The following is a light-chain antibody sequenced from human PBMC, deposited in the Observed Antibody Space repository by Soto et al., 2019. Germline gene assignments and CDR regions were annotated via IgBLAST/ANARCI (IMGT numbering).Light chain of an antibody. Sequence: EIVLTQSPGTLSLSPGERATLSCRASQSVSSSYLAWYQQKPGQAPRLLIYGASSRATGIPDRFSGSGSGTDFTLTISRLEPEAVAVYYCQQYGSSPPLFTFGPGTKVDIK. CDR2: GAS. CDR1: QSVSSSY. CDR3: QQYGSSPPLFT. J-gene: IGKJ3*01. V-gene: IGKV3-20*01.